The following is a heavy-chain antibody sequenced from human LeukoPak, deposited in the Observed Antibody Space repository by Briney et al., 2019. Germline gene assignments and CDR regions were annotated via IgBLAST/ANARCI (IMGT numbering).Heavy chain of an antibody. CDR1: GGTFSSYA. V-gene: IGHV1-69*05. CDR2: IIPIFGTA. J-gene: IGHJ6*02. Sequence: SVKVSCKASGGTFSSYAISWVRQAPGQGLEWMGGIIPIFGTANYAQKFQGRVTMTRDTSISTAYMELSRLRSDDTAVYYCARESYLGEAPYYYYYYGMDVWGQGTTVTVSS. CDR3: ARESYLGEAPYYYYYYGMDV. D-gene: IGHD2-2*02.